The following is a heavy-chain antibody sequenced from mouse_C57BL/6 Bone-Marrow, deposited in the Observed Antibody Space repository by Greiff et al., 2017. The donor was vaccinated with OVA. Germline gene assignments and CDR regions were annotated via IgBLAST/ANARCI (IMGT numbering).Heavy chain of an antibody. D-gene: IGHD1-1*01. Sequence: VKLQESGAELVRPGASVTLSCKASGYTFTDYEMHWVKQTPVHGLEWIGAIDPETGGTAYNQKFKGKAILTADKSSSTAYMELRSLTSEDSAVYYCTRHGITTVGYYFDYWGQGTTLTVSS. V-gene: IGHV1-15*01. CDR1: GYTFTDYE. CDR3: TRHGITTVGYYFDY. CDR2: IDPETGGT. J-gene: IGHJ2*01.